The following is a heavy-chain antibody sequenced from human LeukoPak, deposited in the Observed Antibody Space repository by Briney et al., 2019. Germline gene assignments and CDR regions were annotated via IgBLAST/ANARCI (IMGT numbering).Heavy chain of an antibody. CDR3: ATDRSVGATYRFDH. CDR2: IKQDGSEK. D-gene: IGHD1-26*01. J-gene: IGHJ4*02. V-gene: IGHV3-7*01. CDR1: GFTFSIYW. Sequence: GGPLRLSCAASGFTFSIYWMTWVRQAPGKGLEWVANIKQDGSEKYYVDSVKGRFTISRDNAKNSLFLQMNSLRAEDTGVYYCATDRSVGATYRFDHWGQGILVTVSS.